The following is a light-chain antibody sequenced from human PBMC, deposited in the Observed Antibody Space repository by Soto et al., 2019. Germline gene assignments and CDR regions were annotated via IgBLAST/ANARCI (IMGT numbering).Light chain of an antibody. V-gene: IGKV3-15*01. CDR2: GAS. J-gene: IGKJ1*01. CDR1: QSVRSN. Sequence: EIVMTQSPATLSVSPGERATLSCRASQSVRSNLAWYQQKPGQAPRLLIYGASTRATGIPARFSCSGSGTEFTLTISSLQSEDFAIYFCQQYNNWPPDRTFGQGTKVEIK. CDR3: QQYNNWPPDRT.